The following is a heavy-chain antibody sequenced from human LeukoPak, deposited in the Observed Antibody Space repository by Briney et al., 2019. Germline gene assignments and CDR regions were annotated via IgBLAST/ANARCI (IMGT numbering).Heavy chain of an antibody. V-gene: IGHV1-69*06. D-gene: IGHD2-15*01. CDR3: ARRYCSGGSCYGGPGVGMDV. CDR2: INTIFGTA. J-gene: IGHJ6*04. Sequence: GASVKVSCKASGGTFSSYAISWVRQAPRQGLEWMGGINTIFGTANYAQKFQGRVTITADKSTSTAYMELRSLRSDDTAVYYCARRYCSGGSCYGGPGVGMDVWGKGTTVTVSS. CDR1: GGTFSSYA.